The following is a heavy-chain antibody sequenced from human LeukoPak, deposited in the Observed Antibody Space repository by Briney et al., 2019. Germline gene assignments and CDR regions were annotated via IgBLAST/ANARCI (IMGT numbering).Heavy chain of an antibody. V-gene: IGHV3-23*01. CDR2: ISGGGGST. D-gene: IGHD6-19*01. J-gene: IGHJ4*02. CDR1: GFTFNTYA. CDR3: AKSPDVAGTGRFDY. Sequence: GGSLGLSCAASGFTFNTYAMNWVRQAPGEGLEWVSTISGGGGSTYYADSAKGPFTISRDNSKNTLYLKMNSLRAEDTAIYYCAKSPDVAGTGRFDYWGQGTLVTVSS.